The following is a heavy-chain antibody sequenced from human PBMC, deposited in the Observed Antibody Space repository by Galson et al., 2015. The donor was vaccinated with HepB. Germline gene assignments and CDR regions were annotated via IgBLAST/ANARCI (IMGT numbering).Heavy chain of an antibody. CDR1: GYTFTSYA. Sequence: SVKVSCKASGYTFTSYAMNWVRQAPGQGLEWMGWINTNTGNPTYAQGFTGRFVFSLDTSVSTAYLQISSLKAEDTAVYYCARDGALGGYDFWSGYYHYYYYYMDVWGKGTTVTVSS. D-gene: IGHD3-3*01. V-gene: IGHV7-4-1*02. CDR2: INTNTGNP. CDR3: ARDGALGGYDFWSGYYHYYYYYMDV. J-gene: IGHJ6*03.